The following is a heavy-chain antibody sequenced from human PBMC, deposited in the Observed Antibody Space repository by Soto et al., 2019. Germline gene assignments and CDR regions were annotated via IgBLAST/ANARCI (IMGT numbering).Heavy chain of an antibody. V-gene: IGHV1-46*01. Sequence: ASVKVSCKASGYTFTSYYMHWVRQAPGQGLEWMGIINPSGGSTSYAQKFQGRVTMTRDTSTSTVYMELSSLRSEDTAVYYCARDPVLRYFDWLPAPPYPHYYGMDVWGKGTTVTVSS. D-gene: IGHD3-9*01. CDR2: INPSGGST. J-gene: IGHJ6*04. CDR3: ARDPVLRYFDWLPAPPYPHYYGMDV. CDR1: GYTFTSYY.